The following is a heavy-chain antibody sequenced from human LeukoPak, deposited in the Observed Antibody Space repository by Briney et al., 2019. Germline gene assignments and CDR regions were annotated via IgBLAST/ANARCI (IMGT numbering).Heavy chain of an antibody. CDR2: IYYSGST. D-gene: IGHD2-2*01. CDR3: ARQSPHCSSTSCYDAFDI. Sequence: SETLSLTCTISGGSIGGYYWNWIRQPPGKGLEWTGSIYYSGSTYYNPSLKSRVTISVDTSKNQFSLKLSSVTAADTAVYYCARQSPHCSSTSCYDAFDIWGQGTMVTVSS. J-gene: IGHJ3*02. CDR1: GGSIGGYY. V-gene: IGHV4-39*01.